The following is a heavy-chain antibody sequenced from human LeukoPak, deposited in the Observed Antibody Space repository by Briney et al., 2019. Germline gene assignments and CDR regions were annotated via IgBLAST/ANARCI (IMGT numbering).Heavy chain of an antibody. V-gene: IGHV5-51*01. J-gene: IGHJ3*02. Sequence: GESLKISCKGPGYSFTSYWIGWVRQMPGKGLEWMGIIYPGDSNTRYSPSFQGQVTISADKSITTAHLQWSSLKASDTAMYYCASTSRLGSNDAFDIWGRGTMVTVSS. D-gene: IGHD7-27*01. CDR3: ASTSRLGSNDAFDI. CDR2: IYPGDSNT. CDR1: GYSFTSYW.